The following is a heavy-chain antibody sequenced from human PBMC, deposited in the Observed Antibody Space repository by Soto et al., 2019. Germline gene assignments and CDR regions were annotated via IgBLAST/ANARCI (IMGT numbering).Heavy chain of an antibody. V-gene: IGHV4-30-2*06. CDR1: GCSISSGGYS. Sequence: PXETLSLPCTVSGCSISSGGYSWRWIRQSPEKGLEWLGCIYPTGTTYYHPSLKSRVAISVDTSRNQFSLNLTSVTAADTAVYFCARPPPGPSPRWVLWGQGTTVTVSS. CDR2: IYPTGTT. D-gene: IGHD3-10*01. CDR3: ARPPPGPSPRWVL. J-gene: IGHJ6*02.